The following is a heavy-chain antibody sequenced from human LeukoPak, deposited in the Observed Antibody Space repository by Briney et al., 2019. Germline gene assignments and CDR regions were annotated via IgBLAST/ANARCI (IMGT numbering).Heavy chain of an antibody. D-gene: IGHD3-10*02. Sequence: GGSLTLSCAASGFTFSDYYMSWIRQAPGKGLVGVSYISSSGSTIYYAVSVKGRFTISRDNAKNSLYLQMNSLRAEDTAVYYCAELGITMIGGVWGKGTTVTISS. V-gene: IGHV3-11*04. CDR3: AELGITMIGGV. J-gene: IGHJ6*04. CDR2: ISSSGSTI. CDR1: GFTFSDYY.